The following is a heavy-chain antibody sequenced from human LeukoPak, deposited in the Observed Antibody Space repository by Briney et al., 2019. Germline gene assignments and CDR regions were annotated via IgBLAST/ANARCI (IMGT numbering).Heavy chain of an antibody. CDR2: IYSGGST. CDR1: GFTVSSNY. D-gene: IGHD4-11*01. J-gene: IGHJ5*02. V-gene: IGHV3-53*01. CDR3: VTRLA. Sequence: GGSLRLSCAASGFTVSSNYMSWVRQAPGRGLDWVSMIYSGGSTNYADSVKGRFTISRDSSKNTLYLQMNSLRAEDTAVYYCVTRLAWGQGTLVTVSS.